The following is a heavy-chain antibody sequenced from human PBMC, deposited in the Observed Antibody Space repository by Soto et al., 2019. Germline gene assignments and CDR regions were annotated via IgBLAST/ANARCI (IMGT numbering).Heavy chain of an antibody. V-gene: IGHV4-59*01. CDR1: GGSISSYY. CDR3: ARDYHSGNAFDI. D-gene: IGHD1-1*01. CDR2: IYYSGST. Sequence: SETLSLTCTASGGSISSYYWSWIRQPPGKGLEWIGYIYYSGSTNYNPSLKSRVTISADKSKNQFSLKLSCGTAADTAVYYCARDYHSGNAFDIWGQGTMVTVSS. J-gene: IGHJ3*02.